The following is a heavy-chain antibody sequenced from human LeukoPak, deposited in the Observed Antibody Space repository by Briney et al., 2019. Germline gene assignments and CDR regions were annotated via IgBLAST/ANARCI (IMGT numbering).Heavy chain of an antibody. CDR2: IYTSGST. V-gene: IGHV4-61*02. Sequence: SETLSLTCTVSGGSISSGSYYWSWIRQPAGKGLEWIGRIYTSGSTNYNPSLKSRVTISVDTSKNQFSLKLSSVTAADTAVYYCARGTITMVRGVIITEPSLDYWGQGTLVTVSS. CDR3: ARGTITMVRGVIITEPSLDY. J-gene: IGHJ4*02. D-gene: IGHD3-10*01. CDR1: GGSISSGSYY.